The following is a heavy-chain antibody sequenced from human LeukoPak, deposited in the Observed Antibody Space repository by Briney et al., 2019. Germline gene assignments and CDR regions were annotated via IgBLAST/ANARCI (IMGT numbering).Heavy chain of an antibody. D-gene: IGHD3-10*01. Sequence: SGTLSLTCAVSGGSISSSYYWSWIRQPAGKGLEWIGRIYTSGSTNYNPSLKSRVTISVDTSKNQFSLKLSSVTAADTAVYYCASFRSEGFDYYYYYYMDVWGKGTTVTVSS. CDR3: ASFRSEGFDYYYYYYMDV. CDR1: GGSISSSYY. J-gene: IGHJ6*03. V-gene: IGHV4-4*07. CDR2: IYTSGST.